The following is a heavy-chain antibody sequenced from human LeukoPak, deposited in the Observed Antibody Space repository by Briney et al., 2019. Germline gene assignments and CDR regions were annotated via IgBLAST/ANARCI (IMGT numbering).Heavy chain of an antibody. Sequence: GGSLRLSCAASGFTFSSYAMTWVRQAPGKGLEWVSAISGSGVSTYYADSVKGRFTISRDNSKNTLYLQMNSLSAEDTAVYYCAELGITMIGGVWGKGTTVTISS. V-gene: IGHV3-23*01. CDR2: ISGSGVST. CDR1: GFTFSSYA. CDR3: AELGITMIGGV. D-gene: IGHD3-10*02. J-gene: IGHJ6*04.